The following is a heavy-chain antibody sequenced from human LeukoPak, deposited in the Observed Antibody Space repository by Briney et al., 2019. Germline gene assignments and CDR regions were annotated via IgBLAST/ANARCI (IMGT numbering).Heavy chain of an antibody. V-gene: IGHV3-48*03. CDR2: IGVGGNSI. D-gene: IGHD2-21*01. J-gene: IGHJ4*02. CDR3: ARETAHCGGDCFDY. CDR1: GFTFSTYE. Sequence: GGSLRLSCAASGFTFSTYEFNWVRQAPGKGLEWVAYIGVGGNSIYYADSVRGRFTTSRDNAQNPLYLEMNSLRVEDTALYYCARETAHCGGDCFDYWGQGTLVTVSS.